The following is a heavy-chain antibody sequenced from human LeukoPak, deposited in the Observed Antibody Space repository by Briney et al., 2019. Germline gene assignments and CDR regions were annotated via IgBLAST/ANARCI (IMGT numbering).Heavy chain of an antibody. J-gene: IGHJ4*02. CDR3: GRGGFDTIGFDY. D-gene: IGHD3-10*01. V-gene: IGHV3-33*01. CDR1: GFTFSNYG. CDR2: IWYDGSNK. Sequence: PGGSLRLSCAASGFTFSNYGMHWVRQAPGKGLEWVAAIWYDGSNKYYGDSVKGRFTISRDNAKHTLYLQMNSLRAEDTAVYYCGRGGFDTIGFDYWGQGTLVTVSS.